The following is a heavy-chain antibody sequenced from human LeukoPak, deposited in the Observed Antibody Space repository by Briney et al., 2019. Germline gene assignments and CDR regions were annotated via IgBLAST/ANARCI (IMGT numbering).Heavy chain of an antibody. CDR3: AKNTGGDGAYFYAMDA. V-gene: IGHV3-9*01. CDR1: GFAYHKYA. CDR2: INWNSDTK. D-gene: IGHD2-21*02. J-gene: IGHJ6*02. Sequence: GRSLRLSRVGSGFAYHKYALHWVRGPPGKGLEWVSAINWNSDTKAYADSVKGRFTISRDRARNSLYLQMDSLRSEDTALYYCAKNTGGDGAYFYAMDAWAQGTSFTVSS.